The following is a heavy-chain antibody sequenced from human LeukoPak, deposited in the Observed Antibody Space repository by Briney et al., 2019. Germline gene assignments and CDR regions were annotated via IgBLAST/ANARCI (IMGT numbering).Heavy chain of an antibody. CDR3: AHSRQLFGTLLYYFDY. Sequence: SGPTLVKPTQTLTLTCTFSGFSLSTSGVGVGWIRQPPGKALEWLALIYWDDDKRYSPSLKSRLTITKDTSKNQVVLTMTNMDPVDTATSYCAHSRQLFGTLLYYFDYWGQGTLVTVSS. CDR1: GFSLSTSGVG. CDR2: IYWDDDK. V-gene: IGHV2-5*02. J-gene: IGHJ4*02. D-gene: IGHD3-10*02.